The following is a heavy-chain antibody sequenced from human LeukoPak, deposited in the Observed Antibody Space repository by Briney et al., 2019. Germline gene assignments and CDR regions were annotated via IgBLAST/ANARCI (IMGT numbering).Heavy chain of an antibody. J-gene: IGHJ3*02. CDR3: ARTYSSSYYDAFDI. CDR2: ISGSGGSI. CDR1: GFTFSSYS. Sequence: GGSLRLSCTASGFTFSSYSMNWVRQAPGKGLEWVSAISGSGGSIYYADSVKGRFTISRDNSKNTLYLQMNSLRADDTAIYYCARTYSSSYYDAFDIWGQGTMVTVSS. D-gene: IGHD6-6*01. V-gene: IGHV3-23*01.